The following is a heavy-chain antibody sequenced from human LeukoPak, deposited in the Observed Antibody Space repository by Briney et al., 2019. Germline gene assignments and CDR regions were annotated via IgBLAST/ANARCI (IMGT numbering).Heavy chain of an antibody. Sequence: PGGSLTLSCAASGFTFDDYAMHWVRQAPGKGLEWVSLISGDGGSTYYADSVKGRFTISRDNSKNSLYLQMNSLRTEDTALYYCAKPTTGYYYDSIGYWGQGTLVTTS. D-gene: IGHD3-22*01. CDR3: AKPTTGYYYDSIGY. CDR1: GFTFDDYA. V-gene: IGHV3-43*02. J-gene: IGHJ4*02. CDR2: ISGDGGST.